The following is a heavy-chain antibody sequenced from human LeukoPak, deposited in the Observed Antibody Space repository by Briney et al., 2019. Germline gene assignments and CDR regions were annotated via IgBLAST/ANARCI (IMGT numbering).Heavy chain of an antibody. CDR1: GFSFSSYW. J-gene: IGHJ4*02. V-gene: IGHV3-74*03. CDR2: INTDGSDT. Sequence: GGSLRLSCAASGFSFSSYWMHWVRQAPGKGLVWVSRINTDGSDTMYADSVKGRFTISRDNAKNTLYLQMNSLKAEDTAVYYCARDQGGSGPTTYDYWGQGNLVTVSS. CDR3: ARDQGGSGPTTYDY. D-gene: IGHD6-19*01.